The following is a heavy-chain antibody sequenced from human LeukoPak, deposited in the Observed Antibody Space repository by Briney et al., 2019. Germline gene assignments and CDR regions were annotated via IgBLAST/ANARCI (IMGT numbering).Heavy chain of an antibody. J-gene: IGHJ4*02. D-gene: IGHD3/OR15-3a*01. Sequence: PGGSLRLSCAASGFTFSSYEMNWVRQAPGKGLEWVSYISSSGSSTYYADSVKGRFTISRDNAKNSLYLQMNSLRVEDTAVYYCAKEEFFRLDYWGQGSLVTVSS. CDR2: ISSSGSST. V-gene: IGHV3-48*03. CDR1: GFTFSSYE. CDR3: AKEEFFRLDY.